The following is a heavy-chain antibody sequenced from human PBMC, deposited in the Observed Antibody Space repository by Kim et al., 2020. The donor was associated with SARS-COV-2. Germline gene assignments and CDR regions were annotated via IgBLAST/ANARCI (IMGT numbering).Heavy chain of an antibody. D-gene: IGHD4-17*01. Sequence: SETLSLTCTVSGYSISSGYYWGWIRQPPGKGLEWIGSIYHSGSTYYNPSLKSRVTISVDTSKNQFSLKLSSVTAADTAVYYCARNYGDYKDYWGQGTLVT. J-gene: IGHJ4*02. CDR2: IYHSGST. CDR1: GYSISSGYY. CDR3: ARNYGDYKDY. V-gene: IGHV4-38-2*02.